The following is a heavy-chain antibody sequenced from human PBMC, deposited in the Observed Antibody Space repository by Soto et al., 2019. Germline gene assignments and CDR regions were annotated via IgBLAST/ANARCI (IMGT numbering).Heavy chain of an antibody. Sequence: GASVKVSCKASGYTFTTYYIHWVRQAPGQGLEWMGWINPNSGGTNYAQKFQGRVTMTRDTSISTAYMELSRLRSDDTAVYYCARELYSSGKYYYYYGMDVWGQGTTVTVSS. D-gene: IGHD6-19*01. CDR1: GYTFTTYY. J-gene: IGHJ6*02. CDR2: INPNSGGT. V-gene: IGHV1-2*02. CDR3: ARELYSSGKYYYYYGMDV.